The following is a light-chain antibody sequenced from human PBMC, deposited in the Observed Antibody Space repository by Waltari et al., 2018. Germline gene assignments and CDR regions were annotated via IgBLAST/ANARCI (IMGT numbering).Light chain of an antibody. V-gene: IGLV1-44*01. CDR2: SNN. CDR3: AAWDDSLNGYL. CDR1: SSNIGSNT. Sequence: QSVLPQAPSASGTSGQRVTISCSGSSSNIGSNTVNWYQQPPGTAPKLLIYSNNQRPSGVPDRFSGSKSGTSASLAISGLQSEDEADYYCAAWDDSLNGYLFGTGTKVTVL. J-gene: IGLJ1*01.